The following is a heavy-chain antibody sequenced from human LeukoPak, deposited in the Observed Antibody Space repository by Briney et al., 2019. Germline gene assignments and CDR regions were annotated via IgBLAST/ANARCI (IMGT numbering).Heavy chain of an antibody. V-gene: IGHV4-59*11. Sequence: PSETLALTCTVSGVSTSSHYWSWIRQPPGKGLEWIGNIYYSGSTNYNPSLKSRVTISVDTSKNQFSLKLSSVTAADTAVYYCARGPTIYSSSWYLGYWGQGTLVTVSS. CDR1: GVSTSSHY. D-gene: IGHD6-13*01. J-gene: IGHJ4*02. CDR3: ARGPTIYSSSWYLGY. CDR2: IYYSGST.